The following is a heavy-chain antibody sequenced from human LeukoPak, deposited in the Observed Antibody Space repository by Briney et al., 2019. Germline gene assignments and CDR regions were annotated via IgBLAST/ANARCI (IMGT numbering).Heavy chain of an antibody. CDR3: KGDYCSSTGCYGNYYYYYMDV. J-gene: IGHJ6*03. Sequence: PGGSLRLSCAASGFTFSNAWMSWVRQAPGRGLEWVGRIKSKTDGGTTDYAAPVKGRFTISRDDSKNTLYLQMNSLKTEDTAVYYCKGDYCSSTGCYGNYYYYYMDVWGKGTTVTVSS. CDR1: GFTFSNAW. CDR2: IKSKTDGGTT. V-gene: IGHV3-15*01. D-gene: IGHD2-2*01.